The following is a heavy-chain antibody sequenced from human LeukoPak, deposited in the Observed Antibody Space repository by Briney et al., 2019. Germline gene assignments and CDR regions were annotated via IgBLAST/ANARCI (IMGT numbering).Heavy chain of an antibody. J-gene: IGHJ4*02. V-gene: IGHV1-69*05. CDR3: ARHAAERQLAVDY. CDR1: GYTFTSYA. D-gene: IGHD6-6*01. Sequence: GASVKVSCKASGYTFTSYAISWVRQAPGQGLEWMGGIIPIFGTANYAQKFQGRVTITTDESTSTAYMELSSLKASDTAMYYCARHAAERQLAVDYWGQGTLVTVSS. CDR2: IIPIFGTA.